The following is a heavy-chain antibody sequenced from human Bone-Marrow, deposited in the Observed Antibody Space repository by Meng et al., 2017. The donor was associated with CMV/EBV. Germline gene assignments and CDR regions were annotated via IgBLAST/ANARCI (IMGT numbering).Heavy chain of an antibody. CDR2: IKQDGSEK. V-gene: IGHV3-7*01. D-gene: IGHD6-6*01. CDR3: ARVTAGSSSISGDWFAP. CDR1: GFTFSSYW. J-gene: IGHJ5*02. Sequence: GGSLRLSCAASGFTFSSYWMSWVRQAPGKGLEWVANIKQDGSEKYYVDSVKGRFTISRDNAKNSLYLQMNSLRAEDTAVYYCARVTAGSSSISGDWFAPWGQGNLVNVAS.